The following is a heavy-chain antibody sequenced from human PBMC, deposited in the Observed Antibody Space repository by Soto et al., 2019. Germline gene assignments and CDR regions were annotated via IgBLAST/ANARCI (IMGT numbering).Heavy chain of an antibody. D-gene: IGHD3-3*01. V-gene: IGHV2-26*01. J-gene: IGHJ5*02. CDR2: IFSNDEK. CDR1: GFSLSNARMG. Sequence: QVTLKESGPVLVKPTETLTLTCTVSGFSLSNARMGVSWIRQPPGKALEWLAHIFSNDEKSYSTSLKSRLTISKDTSKSQVVLTMTNMDPVATATYYCARTFSGLRFLEWFSFRFDPWGQGTLVTVSS. CDR3: ARTFSGLRFLEWFSFRFDP.